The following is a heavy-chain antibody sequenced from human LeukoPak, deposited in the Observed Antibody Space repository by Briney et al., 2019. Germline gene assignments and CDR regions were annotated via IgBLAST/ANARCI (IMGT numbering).Heavy chain of an antibody. Sequence: GESLKISCKGSGYSFTSYWIGWVRQMPGKGLEWMGTIYPGDSDTRYSPSFQGQVTISADKSISTAYLQWSSLKASDTAMYYCARVGDGESPFGVGYYYYGMDVWGQGTTVTVSS. D-gene: IGHD3-3*01. V-gene: IGHV5-51*01. J-gene: IGHJ6*02. CDR1: GYSFTSYW. CDR2: IYPGDSDT. CDR3: ARVGDGESPFGVGYYYYGMDV.